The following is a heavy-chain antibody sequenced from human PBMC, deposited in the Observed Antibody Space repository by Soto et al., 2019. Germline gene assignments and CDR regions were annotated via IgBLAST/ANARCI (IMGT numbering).Heavy chain of an antibody. CDR1: GDTFSNYT. D-gene: IGHD4-17*01. Sequence: QVQLVQSGAEVKKPGSSVKVSCKASGDTFSNYTISWVRQVPGQGLEWMGRIIPILNIANYAQKFQGRVTITADKATSTADMELSSLRSEDTAVYYCARVLEMGTVTKGYYYYMDVWGKGTTVTVSS. J-gene: IGHJ6*03. CDR2: IIPILNIA. V-gene: IGHV1-69*02. CDR3: ARVLEMGTVTKGYYYYMDV.